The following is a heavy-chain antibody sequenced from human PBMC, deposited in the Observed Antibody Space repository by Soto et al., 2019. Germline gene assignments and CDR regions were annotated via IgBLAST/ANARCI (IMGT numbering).Heavy chain of an antibody. V-gene: IGHV4-30-2*01. J-gene: IGHJ6*02. CDR1: NGSVSSGTYS. Sequence: NPSETLSLTCTVSNGSVSSGTYSWSWVRQPPGKGLGWIGYIYYSGATSYTPSLKSRLTMSMDRANDHFSLNLTFVTAADTAVYSCARGHYYYSMDVWGQGITVTVSS. CDR3: ARGHYYYSMDV. CDR2: IYYSGAT.